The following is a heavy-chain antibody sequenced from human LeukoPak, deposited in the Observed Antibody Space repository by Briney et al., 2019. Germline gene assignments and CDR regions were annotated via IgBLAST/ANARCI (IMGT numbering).Heavy chain of an antibody. D-gene: IGHD3-3*01. J-gene: IGHJ3*02. Sequence: ASETLSLTCTVSGDSLTGYYWGWIRQPPGKGLEWIGNIYYTGNTYYNPSLKSRVTISLDTSKNQFSLKVISMTAADTAVYYCARERSGSEIFARSFDIWGQGTMVTVSS. V-gene: IGHV4-39*07. CDR1: GDSLTGYY. CDR2: IYYTGNT. CDR3: ARERSGSEIFARSFDI.